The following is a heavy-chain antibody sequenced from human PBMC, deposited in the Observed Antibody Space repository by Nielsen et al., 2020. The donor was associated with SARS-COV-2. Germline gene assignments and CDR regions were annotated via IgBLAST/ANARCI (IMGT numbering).Heavy chain of an antibody. Sequence: VRQMPGKGLEWVSSISSSSSYIYYADSVKGRFTISRDNAKNSLYLQMNSLRDEDTAVYYCARTTDYDFWSGYSASFDYWGQGTLVTVSS. J-gene: IGHJ4*02. D-gene: IGHD3-3*01. V-gene: IGHV3-21*01. CDR2: ISSSSSYI. CDR3: ARTTDYDFWSGYSASFDY.